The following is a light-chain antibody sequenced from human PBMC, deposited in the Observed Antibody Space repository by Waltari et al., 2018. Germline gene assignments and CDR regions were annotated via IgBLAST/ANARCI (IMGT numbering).Light chain of an antibody. CDR1: QGLLHSEGHIL. CDR3: MQGLQTPT. J-gene: IGKJ5*01. V-gene: IGKV2-28*01. CDR2: LGS. Sequence: DIVLTQSPLSLPVTPGESAYISCRSRQGLLHSEGHILLDWYLQKPGQSPQLLIYLGSHRASGVPDRFSGSGSGTDFTLEISRVEAEDVGVYFCMQGLQTPTFGQGTRL.